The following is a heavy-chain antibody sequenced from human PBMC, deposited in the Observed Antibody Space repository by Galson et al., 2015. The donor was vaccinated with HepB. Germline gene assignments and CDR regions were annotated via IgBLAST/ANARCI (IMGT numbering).Heavy chain of an antibody. D-gene: IGHD6-13*01. V-gene: IGHV3-23*01. CDR2: ISGSGGST. Sequence: SLRLSCAASGFTFSSYNMNWVRQAPGKGLEWVSAISGSGGSTYYADSVKGRFTISRDNSKNTLYLQMNSLRAEDTAVYYCAKDQLAYSSSWYVAAATEDAFDIWGQGTMVTVSS. CDR1: GFTFSSYN. CDR3: AKDQLAYSSSWYVAAATEDAFDI. J-gene: IGHJ3*02.